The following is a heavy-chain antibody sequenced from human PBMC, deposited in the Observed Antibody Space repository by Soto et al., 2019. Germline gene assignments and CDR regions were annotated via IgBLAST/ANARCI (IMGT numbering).Heavy chain of an antibody. Sequence: GGSLRLSCAASTFIFSYYPMHWVRQAPGQGLEWVAVISYDGTNKYYADSVKGRFTISRDNSKNTLYLQMNSLRPEDTAVYFCAGARNGFKTIDYWGQGTLVTVSS. D-gene: IGHD2-8*01. J-gene: IGHJ4*02. CDR1: TFIFSYYP. CDR3: AGARNGFKTIDY. V-gene: IGHV3-30-3*01. CDR2: ISYDGTNK.